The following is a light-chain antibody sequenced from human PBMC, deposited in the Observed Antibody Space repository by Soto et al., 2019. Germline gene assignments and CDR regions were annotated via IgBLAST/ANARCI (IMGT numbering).Light chain of an antibody. V-gene: IGLV2-11*01. CDR2: DVS. CDR1: SSDVGSYNL. Sequence: QLVLTQPRSVSGSPGQSVTISCTGTSSDVGSYNLVSWYQQHPGKAPKLMIYDVSKRPSGVPDRFSGSKSGNTASLTISGLQAEDEADYHCCSYAGSKAYVFGTGTKVTVL. J-gene: IGLJ1*01. CDR3: CSYAGSKAYV.